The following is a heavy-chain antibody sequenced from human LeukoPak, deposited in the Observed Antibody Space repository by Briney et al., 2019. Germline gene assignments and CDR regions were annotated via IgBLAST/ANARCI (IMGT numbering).Heavy chain of an antibody. J-gene: IGHJ6*02. CDR1: GFTVSINY. CDR3: ARVSGSSLLSPMDV. V-gene: IGHV3-53*01. Sequence: GGSLRLSCAASGFTVSINYMSWVRQAPGQGLEWVSVIYSGGNTYYPDSVKGRFTISRDNSKNTLYLQMNSLRVDDTAVCYCARVSGSSLLSPMDVWGQGTTVTVSS. CDR2: IYSGGNT. D-gene: IGHD2/OR15-2a*01.